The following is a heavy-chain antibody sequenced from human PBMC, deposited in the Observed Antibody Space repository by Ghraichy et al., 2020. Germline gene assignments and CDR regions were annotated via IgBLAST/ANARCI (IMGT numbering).Heavy chain of an antibody. Sequence: GGSLRLSCAASGFTFSSYEMNWVRQAPGKGLEWVSYISSSGSTIYYADSVKGRFTISRDNAKNSLYLQMNSLRAEDTAVYYCARDRSTATKRGPYYYYMDVWGKATTVTVSS. V-gene: IGHV3-48*03. D-gene: IGHD4-17*01. J-gene: IGHJ6*03. CDR3: ARDRSTATKRGPYYYYMDV. CDR1: GFTFSSYE. CDR2: ISSSGSTI.